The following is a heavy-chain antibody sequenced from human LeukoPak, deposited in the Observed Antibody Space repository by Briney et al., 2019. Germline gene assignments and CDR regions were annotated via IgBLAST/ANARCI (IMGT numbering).Heavy chain of an antibody. CDR3: ASEVTGTFY. Sequence: GRSLRLSCAASGFTFRSYSMNWARQAPGKGLEWVSYISTSSDTIYYADSVKGRFTISRDNAKNSLYLQMNSLRAEDTAVYYCASEVTGTFYWGQGTLVTVSS. CDR1: GFTFRSYS. J-gene: IGHJ4*02. D-gene: IGHD1-7*01. CDR2: ISTSSDTI. V-gene: IGHV3-48*04.